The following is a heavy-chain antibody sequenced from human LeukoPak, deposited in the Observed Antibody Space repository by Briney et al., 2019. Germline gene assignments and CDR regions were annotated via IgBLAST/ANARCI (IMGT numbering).Heavy chain of an antibody. Sequence: PSETLSLTCSVSGGSISSSSYFWGWIRQPPGKGLECIGSIYYSGSTYYNPSLKSRVTISVDTSKNQFSLKLSSVTAADTAVYYCARDQDCSGGSCYSVGWFDPWGQGTLVTVSS. J-gene: IGHJ5*02. CDR1: GGSISSSSYF. D-gene: IGHD2-15*01. CDR2: IYYSGST. CDR3: ARDQDCSGGSCYSVGWFDP. V-gene: IGHV4-39*07.